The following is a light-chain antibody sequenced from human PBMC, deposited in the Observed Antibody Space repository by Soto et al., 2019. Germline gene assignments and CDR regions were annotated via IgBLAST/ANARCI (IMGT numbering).Light chain of an antibody. CDR3: QQSFRSPQIT. V-gene: IGKV1-39*01. J-gene: IGKJ5*01. Sequence: DIQMTQSPSSLSASVGDRVTITCRASQSISNYLSWYQQKPGKAPKLLIYAASSLQSGVPSRVSGGGSGTDFTRHISSLQPEDFAAYYCQQSFRSPQITFGEGTRLEIK. CDR1: QSISNY. CDR2: AAS.